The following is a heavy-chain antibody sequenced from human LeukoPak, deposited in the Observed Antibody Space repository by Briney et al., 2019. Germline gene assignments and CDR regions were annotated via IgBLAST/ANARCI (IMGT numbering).Heavy chain of an antibody. V-gene: IGHV1-46*01. J-gene: IGHJ5*02. D-gene: IGHD3-3*01. CDR1: GYTFTSYY. CDR3: ARGPNTIFGVATHLP. CDR2: INPSGGST. Sequence: ASVNVSCKASGYTFTSYYMHWVRQAPGQGLEWMGIINPSGGSTSYAQKFQGRVTMTRDTSTSTVYMELSSLRSEDTAVYYCARGPNTIFGVATHLPWGQGTLVTVSS.